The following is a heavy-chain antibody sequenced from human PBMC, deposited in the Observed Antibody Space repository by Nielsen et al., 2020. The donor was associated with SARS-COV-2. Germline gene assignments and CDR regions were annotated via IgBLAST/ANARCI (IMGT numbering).Heavy chain of an antibody. V-gene: IGHV3-33*05. CDR2: ISYDGSNK. J-gene: IGHJ4*02. CDR3: AREGKG. Sequence: GESLKISCAASGFTFSSYGMHWVRQAPGKGLEWVAVISYDGSNKYYADSVKGRFTISRDNSKNTLYLQMNSLRAEDTAVYYCAREGKGWGQGTLVTVSS. CDR1: GFTFSSYG.